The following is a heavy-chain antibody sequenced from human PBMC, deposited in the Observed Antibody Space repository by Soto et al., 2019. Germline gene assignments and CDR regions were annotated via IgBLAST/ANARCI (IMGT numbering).Heavy chain of an antibody. J-gene: IGHJ3*02. CDR1: GGSISSYY. V-gene: IGHV4-59*01. CDR2: VYSSGST. CDR3: ARGLFYGDYGDAFDI. D-gene: IGHD4-17*01. Sequence: SETLSLTCTVSGGSISSYYWSWIRQPPGKGLEWIGYVYSSGSTNYNPSLKSRVTISVDTSKNQFSLKLNSVTAADTAVYYCARGLFYGDYGDAFDIWGQGTMVTV.